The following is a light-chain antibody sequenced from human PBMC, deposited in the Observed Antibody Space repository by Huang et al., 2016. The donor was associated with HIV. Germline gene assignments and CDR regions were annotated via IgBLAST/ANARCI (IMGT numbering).Light chain of an antibody. Sequence: DIVMTQSPDSLAVSLGERATINCKSSQSVLDNSNNKNCLAWFQQKPGQPPKLLIYWAASREAGVPDRFSGSGSGTDFTLTISSLQAEDVAVYYCHQYYNTPYTFGQGTKLEIK. CDR3: HQYYNTPYT. CDR2: WAA. J-gene: IGKJ2*01. V-gene: IGKV4-1*01. CDR1: QSVLDNSNNKNC.